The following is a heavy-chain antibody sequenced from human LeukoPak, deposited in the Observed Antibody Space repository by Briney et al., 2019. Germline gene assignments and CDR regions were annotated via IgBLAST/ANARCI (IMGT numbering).Heavy chain of an antibody. Sequence: LEASVNVSCKASGGTFSSYAISWVRQAPGQGLEWMGGIIPIFGTANYAQKFQGRVTITADESTSTAYMELSSLRSEDTAVYYCARTPDYGGRYYYYYGMDVWGQGTTVTVSS. D-gene: IGHD4-23*01. CDR1: GGTFSSYA. CDR2: IIPIFGTA. J-gene: IGHJ6*02. V-gene: IGHV1-69*01. CDR3: ARTPDYGGRYYYYYGMDV.